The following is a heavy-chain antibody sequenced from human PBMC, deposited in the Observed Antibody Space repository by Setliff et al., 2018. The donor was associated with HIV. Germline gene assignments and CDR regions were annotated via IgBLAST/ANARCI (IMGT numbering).Heavy chain of an antibody. CDR1: GFSLATDAVA. CDR2: IYWVADK. D-gene: IGHD1-1*01. Sequence: SGPTLVNPTQPLTLNYDFSGFSLATDAVAVGWTRQPPGKGPEWLALIYWVADKRYNPSLKDRLTITMATSNNHVVLMMSNMDPADTATYYCTHVNNFRSVYFASWGQGTLVTVSS. J-gene: IGHJ4*02. CDR3: THVNNFRSVYFAS. V-gene: IGHV2-5*02.